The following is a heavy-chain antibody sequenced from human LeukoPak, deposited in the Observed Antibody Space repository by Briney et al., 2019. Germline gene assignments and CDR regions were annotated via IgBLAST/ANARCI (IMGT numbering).Heavy chain of an antibody. CDR3: AKYGVVLPPGSHIPHWFDF. V-gene: IGHV3-23*01. CDR1: GFTFTNYG. J-gene: IGHJ5*01. D-gene: IGHD2-15*01. CDR2: ILGRNGDT. Sequence: PGRSLRLACPASGFTFTNYGMTWVRQAPRETLEWVSTILGRNGDTYYTDSVKGRFTMSRDLSKNSVYLQMSSLRGDDPAVYYCAKYGVVLPPGSHIPHWFDFWGQGSLVTVSS.